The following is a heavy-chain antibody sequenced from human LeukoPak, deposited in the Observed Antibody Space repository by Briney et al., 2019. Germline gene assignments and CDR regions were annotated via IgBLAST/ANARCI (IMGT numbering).Heavy chain of an antibody. CDR3: ARGLYGDLTYGMDV. CDR2: IKQDGSEK. D-gene: IGHD4-17*01. V-gene: IGHV3-7*01. J-gene: IGHJ6*02. Sequence: GGSLRLSCAASGFTFSSYWMSWVRQTPGKGLEWVANIKQDGSEKYYVDSVKGRFTISRDNAKNSLYLQMNSLRAEDTAVYYCARGLYGDLTYGMDVWGQGTTVTVSS. CDR1: GFTFSSYW.